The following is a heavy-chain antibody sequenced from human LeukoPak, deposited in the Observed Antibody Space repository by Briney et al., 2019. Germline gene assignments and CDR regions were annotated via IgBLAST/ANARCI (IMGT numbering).Heavy chain of an antibody. V-gene: IGHV4-38-2*01. CDR3: ARGAGTRHLDY. D-gene: IGHD1-7*01. J-gene: IGHJ4*02. Sequence: PSETLPLTCAVSGYSISSGYYWGWIRQPPGKGLEWIGSIFHSGITYYNPSLETRVTLSVDTSKNQFSLNVNSVTAADTAVYYCARGAGTRHLDYWGQGTLVTVSS. CDR1: GYSISSGYY. CDR2: IFHSGIT.